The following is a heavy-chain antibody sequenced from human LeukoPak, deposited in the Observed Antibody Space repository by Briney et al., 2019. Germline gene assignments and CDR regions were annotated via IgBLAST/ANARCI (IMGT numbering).Heavy chain of an antibody. CDR1: GGSISSGGYS. D-gene: IGHD6-25*01. J-gene: IGHJ4*02. CDR3: ASPSRLDPFDY. V-gene: IGHV4-30-2*01. CDR2: IYHSGST. Sequence: PSQTLSLTCAVSGGSISSGGYSWSWIRQPPGKGLEWIGYIYHSGSTNYNPSLKSRVTISVDTSKNQFSLKLSSVTAADTAVYYCASPSRLDPFDYWGQGTLVTVSS.